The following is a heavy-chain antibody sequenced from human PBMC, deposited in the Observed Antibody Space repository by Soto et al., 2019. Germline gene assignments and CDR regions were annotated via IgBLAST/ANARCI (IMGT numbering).Heavy chain of an antibody. J-gene: IGHJ4*02. CDR3: ERDGHDSVDLDY. D-gene: IGHD3-3*01. CDR2: LNSDGSDT. CDR1: GFTFRNYW. V-gene: IGHV3-74*01. Sequence: EVQLVESGGGLVQPGGSLRLSCAASGFTFRNYWMHWVRQAPGQGLVWVSRLNSDGSDTSYADSVKGRFTISRDNAKKTLYLPMNSLRAEDTDVYYCERDGHDSVDLDYWGQGTLVTVSS.